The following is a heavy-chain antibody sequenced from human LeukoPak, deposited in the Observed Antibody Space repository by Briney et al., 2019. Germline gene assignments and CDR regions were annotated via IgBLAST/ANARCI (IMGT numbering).Heavy chain of an antibody. CDR1: GYSISSGYY. D-gene: IGHD6-13*01. CDR2: ISPSGST. Sequence: SETLSLTCAVSGYSISSGYYWGWSRQPPGKGLEWIGSISPSGSTFYNPSLKSRVTISVDTSKNQFSLKLRSVTAADTAVYYCALSPLGAAGTWSGLFDYWGQGTLVTVSS. J-gene: IGHJ4*02. CDR3: ALSPLGAAGTWSGLFDY. V-gene: IGHV4-38-2*01.